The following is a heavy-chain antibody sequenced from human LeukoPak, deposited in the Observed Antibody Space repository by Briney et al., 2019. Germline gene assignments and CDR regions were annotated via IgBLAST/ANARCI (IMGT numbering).Heavy chain of an antibody. CDR1: GFTFSSYG. V-gene: IGHV3-30*18. Sequence: GGSLRLSCAASGFTFSSYGMHWVRQAPGKGLEWVAVISYDGSNKYYADSVKGRFTISRDNSKNTLYLQMNSLRAEDTAVYYCAKDQRSGSYYYYYYGMDVWGQGTTVNVSS. J-gene: IGHJ6*02. D-gene: IGHD1-26*01. CDR3: AKDQRSGSYYYYYYGMDV. CDR2: ISYDGSNK.